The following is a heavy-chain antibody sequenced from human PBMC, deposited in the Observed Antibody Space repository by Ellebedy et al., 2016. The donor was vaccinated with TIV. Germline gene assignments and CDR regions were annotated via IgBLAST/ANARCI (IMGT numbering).Heavy chain of an antibody. V-gene: IGHV1-69*06. Sequence: ASVKVSCKASGYTFTTYYIHWVRQAPGQGLEWMGGIIPIFGTANYAQKFQGRVTITADKSTSTAYMDLSRLRSDDTAVYYCARDPPRTGDSYFDLWGRGTLVTVSS. CDR2: IIPIFGTA. CDR1: GYTFTTYY. CDR3: ARDPPRTGDSYFDL. J-gene: IGHJ2*01. D-gene: IGHD1-1*01.